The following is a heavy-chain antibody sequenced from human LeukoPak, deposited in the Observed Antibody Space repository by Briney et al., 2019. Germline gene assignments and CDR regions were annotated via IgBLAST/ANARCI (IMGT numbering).Heavy chain of an antibody. Sequence: PSETLSLTCTVSGDSMNNGHYYWSWIRQSAGRGLEWIGRVYPSGDTNYNPSLRSRATISVDTSKEQFSLKLRSATAADTAFYYCARGREGWFDPWGQGTLVTVSS. J-gene: IGHJ5*02. CDR1: GDSMNNGHYY. CDR3: ARGREGWFDP. V-gene: IGHV4-61*02. CDR2: VYPSGDT.